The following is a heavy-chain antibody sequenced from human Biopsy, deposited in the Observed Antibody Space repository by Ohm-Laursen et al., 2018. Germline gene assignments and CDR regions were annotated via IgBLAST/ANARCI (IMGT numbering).Heavy chain of an antibody. D-gene: IGHD3-22*01. CDR3: ASALGGYDLSAYYIDS. CDR2: IHNSGST. Sequence: SDTLSLTCTVSGDSLSSYFWSWIRQPPGKGLEWIGFIHNSGSTDHNPSLKSRVTVSMDVSNNDFSLKLTSVTAADTAVYYCASALGGYDLSAYYIDSWGQGTLVTVSS. J-gene: IGHJ4*02. V-gene: IGHV4-59*07. CDR1: GDSLSSYF.